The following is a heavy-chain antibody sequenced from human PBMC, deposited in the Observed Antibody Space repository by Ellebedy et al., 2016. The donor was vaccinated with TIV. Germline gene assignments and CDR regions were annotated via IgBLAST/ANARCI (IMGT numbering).Heavy chain of an antibody. J-gene: IGHJ4*02. CDR3: AREGGVTMVRGDY. Sequence: PGGSLRLSCAASGFTFSSYWMHWVRQAPGKGLVWVSRITRDGSSTSYAESVKGRFTHSSDNAKNTLYLQMNSLRAEDTAVYYCAREGGVTMVRGDYWGQGTLVTVSS. V-gene: IGHV3-74*01. D-gene: IGHD3-10*01. CDR1: GFTFSSYW. CDR2: ITRDGSST.